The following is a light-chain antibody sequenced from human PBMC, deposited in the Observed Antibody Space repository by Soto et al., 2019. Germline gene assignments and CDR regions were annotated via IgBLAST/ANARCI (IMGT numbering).Light chain of an antibody. CDR2: SNN. CDR3: AAWDDSLNGRAV. J-gene: IGLJ3*02. Sequence: QSVLTQPPSASGTPGQRVTISCSGSSSNIGTNTVNWYQQFPETAPKLLIYSNNQRPSGVPDRFSGSKSGTSASLAISGLQSEDEAGYYCAAWDDSLNGRAVFGGGTKLTVL. V-gene: IGLV1-44*01. CDR1: SSNIGTNT.